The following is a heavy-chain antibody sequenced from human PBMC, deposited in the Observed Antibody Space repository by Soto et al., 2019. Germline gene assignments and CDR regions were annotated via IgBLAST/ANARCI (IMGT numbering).Heavy chain of an antibody. J-gene: IGHJ6*02. Sequence: QVQLVESGGGVVQPGRSLRLSCAASGFTFSSYGMHWVRQAPGKGLEWVAVISYDGSNKYYADSVKGRFTISRDNSKNTLYLQMNSLGAEDTAVYYWAKQTSPLYYSGMDVWGQGTT. CDR1: GFTFSSYG. CDR2: ISYDGSNK. V-gene: IGHV3-30*18. CDR3: AKQTSPLYYSGMDV.